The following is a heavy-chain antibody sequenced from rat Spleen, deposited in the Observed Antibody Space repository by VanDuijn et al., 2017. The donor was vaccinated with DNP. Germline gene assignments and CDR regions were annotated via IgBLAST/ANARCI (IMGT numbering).Heavy chain of an antibody. CDR2: ITYSGST. CDR1: AYSITTNY. V-gene: IGHV3-1*01. D-gene: IGHD1-12*03. Sequence: EVQLQESGPGLVKPSQPIPLTCSVTAYSITTNYCGWIRKFPGDKMEWIGHITYSGSTGYNPSLKSRISISRNTSKNQFFLQLNSIRTEDTAIYYCARGNDGYYPNWYFDFWGPGTMVTESS. CDR3: ARGNDGYYPNWYFDF. J-gene: IGHJ1*01.